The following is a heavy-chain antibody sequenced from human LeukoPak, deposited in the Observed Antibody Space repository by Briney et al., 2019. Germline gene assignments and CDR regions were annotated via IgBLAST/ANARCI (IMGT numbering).Heavy chain of an antibody. V-gene: IGHV3-23*01. CDR1: GFTFSSYA. Sequence: PGGSLRLSCAASGFTFSSYAMSWVRPAPGKGLEWVSVISGSGGSTYYADSVKGRFTISRDNSKNTLYLQMNSLRAEDTAVYYCAKDNAYYYDSSGYYYYWGQGTLVTVSS. CDR2: ISGSGGST. J-gene: IGHJ4*02. CDR3: AKDNAYYYDSSGYYYY. D-gene: IGHD3-22*01.